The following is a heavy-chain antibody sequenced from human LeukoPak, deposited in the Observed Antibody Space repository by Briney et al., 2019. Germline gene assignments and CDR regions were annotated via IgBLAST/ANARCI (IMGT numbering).Heavy chain of an antibody. Sequence: GGSLRLSCAASGFTFSSYTMNWVRQAPGKGLDWVSSISDSSGYIYYADSVKGRFTISRDNAKNSLYLQMNSLRAEDTAVYYCARENRGSGSLDYWGQGTLVTVSS. V-gene: IGHV3-21*01. J-gene: IGHJ4*02. CDR2: ISDSSGYI. D-gene: IGHD3-10*01. CDR1: GFTFSSYT. CDR3: ARENRGSGSLDY.